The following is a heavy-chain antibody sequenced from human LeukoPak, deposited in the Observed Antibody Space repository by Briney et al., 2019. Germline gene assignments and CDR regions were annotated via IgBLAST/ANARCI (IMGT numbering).Heavy chain of an antibody. J-gene: IGHJ4*02. D-gene: IGHD4-23*01. Sequence: SETLSLTCTVSGDSISPYYWSWVRQPPGKGLEWVGYFFYRGSTNYNASLKSRVTITLDTSKNQFSLKLSSVTAADTAVYYCARVSEGYGGNSAFDFWGQGTLVTVSS. V-gene: IGHV4-59*01. CDR2: FFYRGST. CDR1: GDSISPYY. CDR3: ARVSEGYGGNSAFDF.